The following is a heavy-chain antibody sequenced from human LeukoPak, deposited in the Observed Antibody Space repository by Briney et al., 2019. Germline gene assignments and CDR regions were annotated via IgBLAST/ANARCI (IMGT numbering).Heavy chain of an antibody. CDR2: IGTAGDT. D-gene: IGHD4-17*01. Sequence: GGSLRLSCAASGFTFSSYDMHWVRQATGKGLEWVSAIGTAGDTYYPGSVKGRFTISRENAKNSLYLQMNSLRAGDTAVYYCAXAHRYGDIDYWGQGTLVTVSS. CDR3: AXAHRYGDIDY. V-gene: IGHV3-13*01. CDR1: GFTFSSYD. J-gene: IGHJ4*02.